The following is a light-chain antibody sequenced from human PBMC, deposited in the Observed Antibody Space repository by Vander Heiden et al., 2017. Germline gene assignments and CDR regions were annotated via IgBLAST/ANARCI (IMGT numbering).Light chain of an antibody. CDR3: QQLNSYLPIT. V-gene: IGKV1-9*01. CDR1: QGISSY. CDR2: AAS. Sequence: IQLTQSPSSLSASVGDRVTITCRASQGISSYLAWYQQKPGKAPKLLIYAASTLQGGVPSRFSGSGSRTDFTLTISSLQPEDFATYYCQQLNSYLPITFGQGTRLEIK. J-gene: IGKJ5*01.